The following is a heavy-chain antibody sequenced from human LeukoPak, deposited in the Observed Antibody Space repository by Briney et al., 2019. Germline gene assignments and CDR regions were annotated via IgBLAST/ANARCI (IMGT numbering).Heavy chain of an antibody. CDR1: GFTFSTNS. Sequence: GGSLRLSCSASGFTFSTNSMSWVRQAPGKGLEWVSVLYSDGTTYYADSVKGRYTISRDNSKNTLYLQMNNLRAEDTAVYYCVRGMGVSMLYYFDYWGQGTLVTVSS. J-gene: IGHJ4*02. D-gene: IGHD3-10*01. CDR2: LYSDGTT. CDR3: VRGMGVSMLYYFDY. V-gene: IGHV3-66*02.